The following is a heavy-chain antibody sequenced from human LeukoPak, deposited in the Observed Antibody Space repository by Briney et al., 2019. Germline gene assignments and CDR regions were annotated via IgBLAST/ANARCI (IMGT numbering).Heavy chain of an antibody. J-gene: IGHJ4*02. Sequence: GASVKVSCKASGGTFSSYAISWVRQAPGQGLEWMGRIIPILGIANYAQKFQGRVTITADKSTSTAYMELSSRRSEDTAVYYCARDHRWSRHFDYWGQGTLVTVSS. CDR1: GGTFSSYA. D-gene: IGHD2-15*01. V-gene: IGHV1-69*04. CDR3: ARDHRWSRHFDY. CDR2: IIPILGIA.